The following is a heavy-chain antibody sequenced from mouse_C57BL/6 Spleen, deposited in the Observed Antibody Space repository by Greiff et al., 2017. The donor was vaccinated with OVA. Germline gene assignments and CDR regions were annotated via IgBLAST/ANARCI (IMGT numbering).Heavy chain of an antibody. J-gene: IGHJ2*01. CDR2: ISSGSSTI. CDR3: ARIGSSYGY. D-gene: IGHD1-1*01. CDR1: GFTFSDYG. V-gene: IGHV5-17*01. Sequence: EVMLVESGGGLVKPGGSLTLSCAASGFTFSDYGMRWVRQAPEKGLEWVAYISSGSSTIYYADTVKGRFTISRDNAKNTLFLQMTSLRSEDTAMYYCARIGSSYGYWGQGTTLTVSS.